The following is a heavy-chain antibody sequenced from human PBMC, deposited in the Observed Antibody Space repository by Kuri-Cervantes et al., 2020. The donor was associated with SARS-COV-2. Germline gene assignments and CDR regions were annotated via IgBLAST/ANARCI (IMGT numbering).Heavy chain of an antibody. CDR2: ISAYNGNT. CDR3: ARVSGPAMITFGGVIVNWFDP. CDR1: GYTFTSYG. J-gene: IGHJ5*02. V-gene: IGHV1-18*01. D-gene: IGHD3-16*02. Sequence: ASVKVSCKASGYTFTSYGISWVRQAPGQRLEWMGWISAYNGNTNYAQKLQGRVTMTTDTSTSTAYMELRSLRSDDTAVYYCARVSGPAMITFGGVIVNWFDPWGQGTLVTVSS.